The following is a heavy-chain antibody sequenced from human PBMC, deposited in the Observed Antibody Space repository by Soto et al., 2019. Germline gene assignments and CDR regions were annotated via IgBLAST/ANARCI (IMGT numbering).Heavy chain of an antibody. V-gene: IGHV4-31*03. CDR3: ARDWRHNWDAGGYYYYYYGMDV. D-gene: IGHD1-1*01. Sequence: SETLSLTCTVSGASISSGGYYSWIRQHPGKDLEWIGYIYHSGTTYYNPSLKSRVSISIDTSNNQFSLRLSSVTAADTAVYYCARDWRHNWDAGGYYYYYYGMDVWGQGTTVTVSS. CDR2: IYHSGTT. J-gene: IGHJ6*02. CDR1: GASISSGGYY.